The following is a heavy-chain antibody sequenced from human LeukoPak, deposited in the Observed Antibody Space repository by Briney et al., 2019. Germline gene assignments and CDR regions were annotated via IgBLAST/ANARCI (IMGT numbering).Heavy chain of an antibody. D-gene: IGHD2-2*01. CDR1: GFTFSSYG. Sequence: GGSLRLSCAASGFTFSSYGMHWVRQAPGKGLEWVAFIRYDGSNKYYADSVKGRFTIYRDNYKNTLYLQMNSLRAEDTAVYYCAKDRLPYCSSTSCYWRYAFDIWGQGTMVTVSS. CDR2: IRYDGSNK. J-gene: IGHJ3*02. CDR3: AKDRLPYCSSTSCYWRYAFDI. V-gene: IGHV3-30*02.